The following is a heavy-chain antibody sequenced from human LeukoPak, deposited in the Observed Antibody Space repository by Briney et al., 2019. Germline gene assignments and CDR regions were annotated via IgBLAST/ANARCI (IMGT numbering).Heavy chain of an antibody. D-gene: IGHD1-26*01. V-gene: IGHV4-59*01. J-gene: IGHJ4*02. CDR3: ARGQWELDYYFDY. CDR1: GGSISSYY. CDR2: IYYSGSA. Sequence: SETLSLTCTVSGGSISSYYWSWIRQPPGKGLEWIGYIYYSGSANYNPSLKSRVTISVDRSKNQFSLKLSSVTAADTAVYYCARGQWELDYYFDYWGQGTLVTVSS.